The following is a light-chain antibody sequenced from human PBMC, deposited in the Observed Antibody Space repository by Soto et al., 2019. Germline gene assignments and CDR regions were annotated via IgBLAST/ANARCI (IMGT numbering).Light chain of an antibody. V-gene: IGLV1-40*01. Sequence: QSVLTQPPSVSGAPGQRVTIPCTGSSSNIGSFYDVHWYQQLPGTVPKLLIYGDNNRPSGVPDRFSGSKSGTSASLAITGLPAEDEADYYCQSYYNSLSHVVFGGGTKVTVL. CDR2: GDN. CDR1: SSNIGSFYD. J-gene: IGLJ2*01. CDR3: QSYYNSLSHVV.